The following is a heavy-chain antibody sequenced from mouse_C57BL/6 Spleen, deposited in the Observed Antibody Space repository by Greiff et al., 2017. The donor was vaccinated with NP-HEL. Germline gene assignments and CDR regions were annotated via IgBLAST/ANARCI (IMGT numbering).Heavy chain of an antibody. Sequence: VQLQQSGAELVRPGSSVKLSCKASGYTFTSYWMDWVKQRPGQGLEWIGNIYPSDSETHYNQKFKDKATLTVDKSSSTAYMQLSSLTSEDSAVYYCAILVYSYYFDYWGQGTTLTVSS. D-gene: IGHD2-1*01. CDR1: GYTFTSYW. CDR3: AILVYSYYFDY. CDR2: IYPSDSET. J-gene: IGHJ2*01. V-gene: IGHV1-61*01.